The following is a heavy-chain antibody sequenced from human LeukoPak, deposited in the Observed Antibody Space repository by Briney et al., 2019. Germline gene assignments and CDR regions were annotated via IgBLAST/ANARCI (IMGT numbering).Heavy chain of an antibody. CDR3: ARVLYKQQLVPRFDY. CDR1: GGSFSGYY. Sequence: SETLSLTCAVYGGSFSGYYWSWIRQPPGKGLEWIGEVNHSGSTNYNPSLKSRVTISVDTSKNQFSLKLSSVTAADTAVYYCARVLYKQQLVPRFDYWGQGTLVTVSS. CDR2: VNHSGST. D-gene: IGHD6-13*01. V-gene: IGHV4-34*01. J-gene: IGHJ4*02.